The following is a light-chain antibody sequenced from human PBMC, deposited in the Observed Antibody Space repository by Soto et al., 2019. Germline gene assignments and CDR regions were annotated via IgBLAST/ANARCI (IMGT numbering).Light chain of an antibody. J-gene: IGKJ4*01. CDR3: QQHGSSPLT. Sequence: EIVLTQSPGTLSLSPGERATLSCRASESVSDNYLAWYQQRSGQAPRLVIYGASSRASAVPDRFSGSGSGAEFTLTISRMDREDSAVYYCQQHGSSPLTFGVGTKVDIK. CDR1: ESVSDNY. CDR2: GAS. V-gene: IGKV3-20*01.